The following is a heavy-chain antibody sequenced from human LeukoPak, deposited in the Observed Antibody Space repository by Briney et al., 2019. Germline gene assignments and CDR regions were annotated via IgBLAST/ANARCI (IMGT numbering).Heavy chain of an antibody. V-gene: IGHV3-15*01. CDR1: GFTFSNAW. D-gene: IGHD3-3*01. CDR2: IKSKTDGGTT. J-gene: IGHJ4*02. Sequence: GGSLRLSCAASGFTFSNAWMSWVRQAPGKGLEWVGRIKSKTDGGTTDYAAPVKGRFTISRDDSKNTLYLQMNSLKTEDTAVYYCTTDRDVPYYDFWSGYYTSFDYWGQGTLVTVSS. CDR3: TTDRDVPYYDFWSGYYTSFDY.